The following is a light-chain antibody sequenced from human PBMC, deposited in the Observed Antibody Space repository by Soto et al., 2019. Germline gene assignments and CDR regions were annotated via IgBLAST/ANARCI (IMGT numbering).Light chain of an antibody. CDR1: SSNIGAGFD. J-gene: IGLJ2*01. Sequence: QSVLTQPPSVSGAPGQRVTISCTGSSSNIGAGFDVHWYQLLPGAAPKLLIHGNTIRPSGVPDRFSGSKSGTSASLAITGLLAEDEADYYCQSYDSSLPGSVFGGGTKLTVL. CDR2: GNT. V-gene: IGLV1-40*01. CDR3: QSYDSSLPGSV.